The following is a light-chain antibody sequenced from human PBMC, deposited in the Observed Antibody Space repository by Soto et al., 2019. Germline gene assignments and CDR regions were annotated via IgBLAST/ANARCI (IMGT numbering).Light chain of an antibody. V-gene: IGKV3-11*01. CDR2: DTS. J-gene: IGKJ5*01. Sequence: EFVLTQSPATLSLAPGGRATLSCRASQFLSSYLAWYQKKPGQPPRLLIYDTSNRATGIPARFSGSRSGTDFTLTIRSLEHEDFGVYFCHQRNKFGQGTRLEIK. CDR3: HQRNK. CDR1: QFLSSY.